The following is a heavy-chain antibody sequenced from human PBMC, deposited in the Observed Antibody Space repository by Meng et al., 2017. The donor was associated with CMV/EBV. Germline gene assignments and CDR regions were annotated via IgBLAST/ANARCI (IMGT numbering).Heavy chain of an antibody. V-gene: IGHV3-48*03. D-gene: IGHD3-22*01. Sequence: SLKISCAASGFTFSSYEMNWVRQAPGKGLEWVSYISSSGSTIYYADSVKGRFTISRDNAKNSLYLQMNSLRAEDTAVYYCARDFLVSSGYYRNYYYYGMDVWGQGTTVTVSS. CDR1: GFTFSSYE. CDR3: ARDFLVSSGYYRNYYYYGMDV. J-gene: IGHJ6*02. CDR2: ISSSGSTI.